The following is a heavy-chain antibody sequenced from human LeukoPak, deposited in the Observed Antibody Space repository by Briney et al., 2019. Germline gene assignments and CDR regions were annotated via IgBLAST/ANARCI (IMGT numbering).Heavy chain of an antibody. CDR2: INHSGST. V-gene: IGHV4-34*01. CDR3: ASLTNYGDYGPGYYFDY. J-gene: IGHJ4*02. Sequence: SETLSLTCAVYGGSFSGYYWSWIRRPPGKGLEWIGEINHSGSTNYNPSLKSRVTISVDTSKNQFSLKLSSVTAADTAVYYCASLTNYGDYGPGYYFDYWGQGTLVTVSS. CDR1: GGSFSGYY. D-gene: IGHD4-17*01.